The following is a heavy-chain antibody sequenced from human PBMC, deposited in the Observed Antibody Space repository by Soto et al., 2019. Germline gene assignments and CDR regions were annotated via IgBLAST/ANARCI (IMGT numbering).Heavy chain of an antibody. Sequence: SGPTLVNPTRPLTLTCTFSGFSLSTSGVGVGWIRQPPGKALEWLALIYWDDDKRYSPYLKSGLTITKDTSKNQVVLTMTNVDPVDTATYYCAHRDHWLGPYFDYWGQGTLVTVSS. CDR1: GFSLSTSGVG. V-gene: IGHV2-5*02. CDR2: IYWDDDK. CDR3: AHRDHWLGPYFDY. J-gene: IGHJ4*02. D-gene: IGHD6-19*01.